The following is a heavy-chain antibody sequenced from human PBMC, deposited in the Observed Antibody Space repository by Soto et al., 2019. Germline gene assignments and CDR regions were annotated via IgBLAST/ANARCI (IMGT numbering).Heavy chain of an antibody. CDR2: INHSGST. D-gene: IGHD6-13*01. CDR1: GGSFSGYY. CDR3: ARGIAAAGAYYGMDV. J-gene: IGHJ6*02. V-gene: IGHV4-34*01. Sequence: SETLSLTCAVYGGSFSGYYWSWIRQPPGKGLEWIGEINHSGSTNYNPSLKSRVTISVDTSKNQFSLKLSSVTAADTAVYYCARGIAAAGAYYGMDVWGQGTTVTVSS.